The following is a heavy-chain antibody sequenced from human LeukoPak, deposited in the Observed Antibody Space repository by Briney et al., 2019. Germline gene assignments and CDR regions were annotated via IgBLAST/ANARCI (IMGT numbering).Heavy chain of an antibody. CDR3: ARVFGGLGYCSGGSCYSFDY. Sequence: SETLSLTCTVSGGSISSSSYYWGWIRQPPGKGLEWIGSIYYSGSTYYNPSLKSRVTISVDTSKNQFSLKLSSVTAADTAVYYCARVFGGLGYCSGGSCYSFDYWGQGTLVTVSS. CDR1: GGSISSSSYY. J-gene: IGHJ4*02. D-gene: IGHD2-15*01. CDR2: IYYSGST. V-gene: IGHV4-39*07.